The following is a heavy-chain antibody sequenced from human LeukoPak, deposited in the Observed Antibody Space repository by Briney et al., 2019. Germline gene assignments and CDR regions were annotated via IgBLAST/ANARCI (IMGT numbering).Heavy chain of an antibody. Sequence: GGSLRLSCAASRFTFSSYAMSWVCQALGKGLEWVSAISGNGGSTYYADSVKGRFTISRDNSKNTLYLQMNSLRAEDTAVYYCAKDLRVSVLLWSGQRPDNWFDPWGQGTLVTVSS. CDR3: AKDLRVSVLLWSGQRPDNWFDP. J-gene: IGHJ5*02. D-gene: IGHD3-10*01. CDR2: ISGNGGST. V-gene: IGHV3-23*01. CDR1: RFTFSSYA.